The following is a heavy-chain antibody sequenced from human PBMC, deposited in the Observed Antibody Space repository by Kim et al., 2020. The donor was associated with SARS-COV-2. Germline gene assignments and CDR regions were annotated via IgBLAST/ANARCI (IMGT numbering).Heavy chain of an antibody. D-gene: IGHD6-19*01. Sequence: ASVKVSCKASGYTFTSYYMHWVRQAPGQGLEWMGIINPSGGSTSYAQKFQGRVTMTRDTSTSTVYMELSSLRSEDTAVYYCARDPAVIGGWYLNFDYWGQGTLVTVSS. V-gene: IGHV1-46*01. J-gene: IGHJ4*02. CDR2: INPSGGST. CDR3: ARDPAVIGGWYLNFDY. CDR1: GYTFTSYY.